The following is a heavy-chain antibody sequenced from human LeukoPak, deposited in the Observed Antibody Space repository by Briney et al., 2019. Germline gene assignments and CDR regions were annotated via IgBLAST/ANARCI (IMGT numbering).Heavy chain of an antibody. CDR3: AANRGSFDY. J-gene: IGHJ4*02. CDR1: GIIFSSDA. D-gene: IGHD2/OR15-2a*01. V-gene: IGHV3-23*01. CDR2: ISGNGGST. Sequence: WSLVLSCAASGIIFSSDAMRWVRPAPGKRLEWGSAISGNGGSTYYADSVKCRFTISRDNSKNTLYLQMNSLRAEDTAVYYCAANRGSFDYWGQGTLVTVSS.